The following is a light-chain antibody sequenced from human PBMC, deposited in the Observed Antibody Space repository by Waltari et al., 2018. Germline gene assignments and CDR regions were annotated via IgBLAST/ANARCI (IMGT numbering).Light chain of an antibody. Sequence: QSVLTQPPSTSGTPGQTVTISCSGSSSNIGTNTVTWYQQFPGTAPKVLVFANYHRPSGVPNRFSASKSGTLASLVISGLQSEDEGDYFCAAWDDSLIGRVFGGGTTLTVL. CDR2: ANY. V-gene: IGLV1-44*01. CDR3: AAWDDSLIGRV. CDR1: SSNIGTNT. J-gene: IGLJ3*02.